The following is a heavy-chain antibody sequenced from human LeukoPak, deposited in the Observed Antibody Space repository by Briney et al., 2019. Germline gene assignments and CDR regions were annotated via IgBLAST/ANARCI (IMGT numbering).Heavy chain of an antibody. D-gene: IGHD3-10*01. CDR3: ARAGMYYGTAFYYYGMDV. J-gene: IGHJ6*02. V-gene: IGHV1-18*01. CDR2: ISAYNGNT. CDR1: GYTFTSYG. Sequence: ASVKVSCRASGYTFTSYGISWVRQAPGQGLEWMGWISAYNGNTNYAQKLQGRVTMTTDTSTSTAYMELRSLRSDDTAVYYCARAGMYYGTAFYYYGMDVWGQGTTVTVSS.